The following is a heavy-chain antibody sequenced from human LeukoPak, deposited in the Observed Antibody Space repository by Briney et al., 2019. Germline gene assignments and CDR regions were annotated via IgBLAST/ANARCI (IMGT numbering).Heavy chain of an antibody. CDR1: GGSISSYY. D-gene: IGHD3-3*01. Sequence: SETLSLTCTVSGGSISSYYWSWIRQPPRKGLEWIGYIYTTGSTDYNPCLKSRVTISVDTSKNQLSLNLSSVTAADTAVYYCARRGTIFGPESLWGRGTLVTVSS. V-gene: IGHV4-4*09. CDR3: ARRGTIFGPESL. J-gene: IGHJ2*01. CDR2: IYTTGST.